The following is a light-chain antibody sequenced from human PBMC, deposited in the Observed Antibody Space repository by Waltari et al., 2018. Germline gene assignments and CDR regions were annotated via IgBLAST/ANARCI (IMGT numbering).Light chain of an antibody. J-gene: IGLJ1*01. CDR2: AVA. V-gene: IGLV2-23*02. Sequence: QSALTQPASVSGSPGQSITISCTGSSRDAGGYSLVSWYQHHPGRAPKLLIYAVAKRPSGISHRFSGSKSGNTASLTISGLQGEDEADYYCCSYAGSSSSSVVFGTGTKVIVL. CDR3: CSYAGSSSSSVV. CDR1: SRDAGGYSL.